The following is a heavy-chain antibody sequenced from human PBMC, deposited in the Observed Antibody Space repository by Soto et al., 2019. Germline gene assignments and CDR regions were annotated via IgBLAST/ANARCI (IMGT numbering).Heavy chain of an antibody. J-gene: IGHJ4*02. D-gene: IGHD6-19*01. Sequence: QVQLQESGPGLVKPSQTLSLTCTVSVGSISSGDYYWSWIRQPPGKGLEWIGYIYYSGSTYYNPSIKSRVTISVDASKNKISLKLRSVTAADTAVYYCARTVIRIAVAGDFDYWGQGTLVTVSS. CDR1: VGSISSGDYY. CDR2: IYYSGST. V-gene: IGHV4-30-4*01. CDR3: ARTVIRIAVAGDFDY.